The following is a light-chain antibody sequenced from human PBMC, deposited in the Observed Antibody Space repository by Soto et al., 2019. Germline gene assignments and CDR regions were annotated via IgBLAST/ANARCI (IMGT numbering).Light chain of an antibody. CDR2: AAS. CDR1: QTVTSNY. V-gene: IGKV3D-7*01. CDR3: QQDYNLPPLT. Sequence: EIVLTQSPATLSLSPGERATLSCRASQTVTSNYLAWYQQKPGQAPRLLIYAASSRATGIPDRFSGSGSGADFTLTISSLRPEDFAVYYCQQDYNLPPLTFGGGTKVDIK. J-gene: IGKJ4*01.